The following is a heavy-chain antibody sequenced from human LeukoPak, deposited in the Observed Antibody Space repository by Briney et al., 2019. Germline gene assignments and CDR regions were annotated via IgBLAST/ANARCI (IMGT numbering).Heavy chain of an antibody. CDR3: ARGYGDHKNYYYGMDV. CDR2: MNPNSGNT. CDR1: GYTFTSYD. Sequence: GASVKVSCKASGYTFTSYDINWVRQATGQGLEWMGWMNPNSGNTGYAQKFQGRVTMTRNTSISTAYMEPSSLRSEDTAVYYCARGYGDHKNYYYGMDVWGQGTTVTVSS. D-gene: IGHD4-17*01. J-gene: IGHJ6*02. V-gene: IGHV1-8*01.